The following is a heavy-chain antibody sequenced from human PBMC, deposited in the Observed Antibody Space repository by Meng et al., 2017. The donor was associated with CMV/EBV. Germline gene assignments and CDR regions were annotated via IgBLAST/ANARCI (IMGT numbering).Heavy chain of an antibody. CDR3: ARGGDTGSYFDY. J-gene: IGHJ4*02. CDR2: INSDGITT. V-gene: IGHV3-74*01. CDR1: GFTFSSYW. D-gene: IGHD1-26*01. Sequence: GGSLRLSCAASGFTFSSYWMHWVRQIPGKGLLWVSRINSDGITTSYADSVKGRFTISRDNAKNTLYLQMNSLRAEDTAVYYCARGGDTGSYFDYWAQGTLVTVSS.